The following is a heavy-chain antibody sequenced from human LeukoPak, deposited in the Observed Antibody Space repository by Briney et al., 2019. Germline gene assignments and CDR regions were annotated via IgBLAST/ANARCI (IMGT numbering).Heavy chain of an antibody. V-gene: IGHV4-30-2*01. CDR1: GGSISSGGYY. J-gene: IGHJ4*02. Sequence: PSQTLSLTCTVSGGSISSGGYYWSWIRQPPGKGLEWIGEVNDSGNTNYKSSLKSRVTISADRSKNQFSLKMTSVTAADTAVYYCARQGQISAFDIWGQGNLVIVSS. CDR3: ARQGQISAFDI. CDR2: VNDSGNT. D-gene: IGHD3-16*02.